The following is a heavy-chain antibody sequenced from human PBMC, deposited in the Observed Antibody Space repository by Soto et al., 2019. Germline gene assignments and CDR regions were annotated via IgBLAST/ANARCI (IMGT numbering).Heavy chain of an antibody. V-gene: IGHV3-7*01. CDR3: AREAGMYYYDSSGYYYYYGMDV. CDR1: GFTFSSYW. D-gene: IGHD3-22*01. J-gene: IGHJ6*02. CDR2: IKQDGSEK. Sequence: GGSLRLSCAASGFTFSSYWMSWVRQAPGKGLEWVANIKQDGSEKYYVDSVKGRFTISRDNAKNSLYLQMNSLRAEDTAVYYCAREAGMYYYDSSGYYYYYGMDVWGQGTTVTVSS.